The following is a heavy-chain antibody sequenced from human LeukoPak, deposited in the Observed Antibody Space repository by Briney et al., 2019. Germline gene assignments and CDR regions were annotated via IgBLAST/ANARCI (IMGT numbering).Heavy chain of an antibody. J-gene: IGHJ2*01. V-gene: IGHV4-34*01. CDR2: INHSGST. D-gene: IGHD6-19*01. CDR1: GGSFSDYY. Sequence: PSETLSLTCAVYGGSFSDYYWSWIRLPPGKGLEWIGEINHSGSTNYNPSLKSRVTISVDTSNNQFSLKLSSVTAADTAVYYCARSRLGTDLWGRGILVTVSS. CDR3: ARSRLGTDL.